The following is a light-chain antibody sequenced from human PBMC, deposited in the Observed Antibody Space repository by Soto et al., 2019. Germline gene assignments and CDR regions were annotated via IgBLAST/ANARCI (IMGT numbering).Light chain of an antibody. J-gene: IGKJ1*01. CDR2: GAS. CDR3: QHRGT. Sequence: EIVLTQSPGTLSLSPGERATLSCRASQSVSSSYLAWYQQKPGQAPRLLIYGASSRATGIPDRFSGSGSGTDFTLAISRLEPEDFAVYYCQHRGTFDQVTKVEIK. V-gene: IGKV3-20*01. CDR1: QSVSSSY.